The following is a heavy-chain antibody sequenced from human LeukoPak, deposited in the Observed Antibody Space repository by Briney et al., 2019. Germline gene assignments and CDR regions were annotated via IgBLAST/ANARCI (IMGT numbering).Heavy chain of an antibody. CDR3: ASLDLSRSDY. J-gene: IGHJ4*02. CDR2: IIPILNIT. CDR1: GGTFSSFV. V-gene: IGHV1-69*04. D-gene: IGHD2/OR15-2a*01. Sequence: GASVKVSCKASGGTFSSFVISWVRQAPGQGLEWMGRIIPILNITDYAQKFQGRVTITADRSTSTVYMELSSLRSVDTAVYYCASLDLSRSDYWGQGTLVIVSS.